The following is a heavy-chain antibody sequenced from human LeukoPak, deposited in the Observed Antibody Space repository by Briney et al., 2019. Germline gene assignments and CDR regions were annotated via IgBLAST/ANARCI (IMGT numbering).Heavy chain of an antibody. J-gene: IGHJ3*02. CDR1: GFTFSSYG. V-gene: IGHV3-33*01. Sequence: GGSLRLSCAASGFTFSSYGMHWVRQAPGKGLEWVAVIWYDGSNKYYADSVKSRFTISRDNSKNTLYLQMNSPRAEDTAVYYCARNQDYGVYNSVGAFDIWGQGTMVSVSS. D-gene: IGHD4-17*01. CDR2: IWYDGSNK. CDR3: ARNQDYGVYNSVGAFDI.